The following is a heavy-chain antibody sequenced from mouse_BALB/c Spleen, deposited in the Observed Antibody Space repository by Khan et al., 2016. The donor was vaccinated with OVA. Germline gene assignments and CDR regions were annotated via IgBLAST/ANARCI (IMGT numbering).Heavy chain of an antibody. D-gene: IGHD1-3*01. V-gene: IGHV9-1*02. CDR3: ARSSSYWYSDV. Sequence: QIQLVQSGPELKKPGETVKISCKASGYTFTNYGMNWVKQAPGKGLKWMGWINTYTGEPTYADDFKGRFVFSLETSASTPYLQISNLKNEDMTAYFCARSSSYWYSDVWGAGTTVTVSS. CDR1: GYTFTNYG. J-gene: IGHJ1*01. CDR2: INTYTGEP.